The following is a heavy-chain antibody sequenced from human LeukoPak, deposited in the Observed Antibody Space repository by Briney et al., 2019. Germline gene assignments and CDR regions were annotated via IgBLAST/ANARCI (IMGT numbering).Heavy chain of an antibody. Sequence: GGSLRLSCAASGFTFSSYAMSWVRQAPGKGLEWVSAISGSGGSTYYADSVKGRFTISRDNSKNTLYLQMNSLRAEDTAVYYCAKGGFDNGGPSYYFDYWGQGTLVTVPS. CDR3: AKGGFDNGGPSYYFDY. J-gene: IGHJ4*02. D-gene: IGHD3-16*01. CDR2: ISGSGGST. V-gene: IGHV3-23*01. CDR1: GFTFSSYA.